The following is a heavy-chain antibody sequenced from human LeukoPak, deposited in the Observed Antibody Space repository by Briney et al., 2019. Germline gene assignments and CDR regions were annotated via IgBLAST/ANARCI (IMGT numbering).Heavy chain of an antibody. J-gene: IGHJ6*02. CDR2: IYYSGST. V-gene: IGHV4-30-4*08. Sequence: SETLSLTCAVYGGSFSGYYWSWIRQPPGKGLEWIGYIYYSGSTYYNPSLKSRVTISVDTSKNQFSLKLSSVTAADTAVYYCARVPSEDYYYYGMDVWGQGTTVTVSS. CDR1: GGSFSGYY. CDR3: ARVPSEDYYYYGMDV.